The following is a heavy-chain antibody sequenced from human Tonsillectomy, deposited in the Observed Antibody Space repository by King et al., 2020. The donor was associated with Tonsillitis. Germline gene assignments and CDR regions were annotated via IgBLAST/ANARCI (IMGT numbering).Heavy chain of an antibody. J-gene: IGHJ4*01. CDR3: AKGXXXXXXXX. CDR2: ISGSGGST. Sequence: VQLVESGXGLVQPGXSLRLSCAAXGXTFXSXAMXWVRQAPGXGLEWVSAISGSGGSTYYADSVKGRFTISRDNSKNTLYLQMNSLRAEDTAVYYCAKGXXXXXXXXXGXXTXVTV. V-gene: IGHV3-23*04. CDR1: GXTFXSXA.